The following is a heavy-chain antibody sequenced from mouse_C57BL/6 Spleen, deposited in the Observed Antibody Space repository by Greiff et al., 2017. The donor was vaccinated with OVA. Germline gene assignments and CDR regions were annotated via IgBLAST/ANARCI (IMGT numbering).Heavy chain of an antibody. V-gene: IGHV1-55*01. Sequence: VKLMESGAELVKPGASVKMSCKASGYTFTSYWITWVKQRPGQGLEWIGDIYPGSGSTNYNEKFKSKATLTVDTSSSTAYMQLSSLTSEDSAVYYCASTVVDLDYWGQGTTLTVSS. D-gene: IGHD1-1*01. CDR1: GYTFTSYW. CDR3: ASTVVDLDY. J-gene: IGHJ2*01. CDR2: IYPGSGST.